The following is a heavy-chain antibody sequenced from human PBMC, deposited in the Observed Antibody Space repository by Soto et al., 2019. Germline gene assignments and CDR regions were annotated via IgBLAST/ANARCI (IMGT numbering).Heavy chain of an antibody. J-gene: IGHJ6*02. V-gene: IGHV6-1*01. CDR1: GDSVSSNRAA. Sequence: SETLSLTCVISGDSVSSNRAAWNWIRQSPSRGLEWLGRTYNMSKWHNDYAGFVRSRITIKPDTSKNQFSLQLNSVTPEGTAMYYCARDLDEYSSGWVSYSMDVWGQGTTATVSS. CDR3: ARDLDEYSSGWVSYSMDV. D-gene: IGHD6-19*01. CDR2: TYNMSKWHN.